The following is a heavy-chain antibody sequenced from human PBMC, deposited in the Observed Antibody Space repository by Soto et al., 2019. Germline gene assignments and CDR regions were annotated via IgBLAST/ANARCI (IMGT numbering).Heavy chain of an antibody. D-gene: IGHD5-12*01. V-gene: IGHV1-69*01. CDR3: ARGQNLVATISVALDY. Sequence: QVQLVQSGAEVKKPGSSVKVSCKASGGTFSSYAISWVRQAPGQGLEWMGGITPIFGTANYAQKFQGRVTITADESTSTAYMELSSLRSEDTAVYYCARGQNLVATISVALDYWGQGTLVTVSS. CDR2: ITPIFGTA. CDR1: GGTFSSYA. J-gene: IGHJ4*02.